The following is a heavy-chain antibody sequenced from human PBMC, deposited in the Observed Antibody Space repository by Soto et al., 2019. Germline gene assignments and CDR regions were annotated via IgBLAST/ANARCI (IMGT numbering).Heavy chain of an antibody. V-gene: IGHV1-69*02. J-gene: IGHJ6*03. CDR1: GGTFSSYT. D-gene: IGHD3-10*01. CDR2: IIPILGIA. CDR3: ARVRQGEAGVSYYYYYMDV. Sequence: GASVKVSCKASGGTFSSYTISWVRQAPGQGLEWMGRIIPILGIANYAQKFQGRVTITADKSTSTAYMELSSLRSEDTAVYYCARVRQGEAGVSYYYYYMDVWGKGTTVTVSS.